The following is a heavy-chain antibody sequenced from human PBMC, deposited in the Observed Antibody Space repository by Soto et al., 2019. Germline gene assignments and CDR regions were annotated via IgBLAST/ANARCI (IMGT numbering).Heavy chain of an antibody. Sequence: QITLRESGPTLVQPSQTLTLTCDFSGFSLTSRGVGVAWTRQPPGKALEWLGVIYGDDDKQYSPSLHNRLTITKDTSHNQVVLTMTNVGPVDTGTYYCAHVTYCSGKESLPATVWCDPWGPGILVTVSS. J-gene: IGHJ5*02. CDR2: IYGDDDK. D-gene: IGHD2-21*02. CDR3: AHVTYCSGKESLPATVWCDP. V-gene: IGHV2-5*02. CDR1: GFSLTSRGVG.